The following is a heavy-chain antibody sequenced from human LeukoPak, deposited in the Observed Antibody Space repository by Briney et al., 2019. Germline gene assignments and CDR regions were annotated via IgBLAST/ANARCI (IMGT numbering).Heavy chain of an antibody. Sequence: GGSLRLSCAASGFTFSSYWMHWVRQAPGKGLVWVSRINSDGSSTSYADSVKGRFTISRDNAKNTLYLQMNSLRAEDTAVYYCARVGRYSYGQAVDYWGQGTLVTVSS. V-gene: IGHV3-74*01. CDR2: INSDGSST. J-gene: IGHJ4*02. D-gene: IGHD5-18*01. CDR3: ARVGRYSYGQAVDY. CDR1: GFTFSSYW.